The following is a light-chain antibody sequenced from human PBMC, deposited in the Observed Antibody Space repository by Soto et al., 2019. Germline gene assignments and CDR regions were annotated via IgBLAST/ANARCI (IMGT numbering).Light chain of an antibody. V-gene: IGKV3-15*01. CDR2: GAS. CDR3: QQYNNLPRT. CDR1: QSVSSN. J-gene: IGKJ1*01. Sequence: TLSVSPGERATLSCRASQSVSSNLAWYQQKPGQAPRLLIYGASTRATGIPARFSGSGSGTEFTLTISSLQSEDFAVYYCQQYNNLPRTFGQGTKVDIK.